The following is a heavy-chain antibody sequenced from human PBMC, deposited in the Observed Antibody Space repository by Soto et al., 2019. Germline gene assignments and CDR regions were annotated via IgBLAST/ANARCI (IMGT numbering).Heavy chain of an antibody. Sequence: QITLKESGPPLVKPTQTLTLTCTFSGFSLTTSGVGVGWIRQPPGKALEWLALIYWNDDKRYSPSLKSRLTITKDTSKNQVVLTMTNMDPVDTATYYCAHSFGVVKGGFTFDIWGQGTMVTVSS. V-gene: IGHV2-5*01. CDR3: AHSFGVVKGGFTFDI. CDR1: GFSLTTSGVG. D-gene: IGHD3-22*01. CDR2: IYWNDDK. J-gene: IGHJ3*02.